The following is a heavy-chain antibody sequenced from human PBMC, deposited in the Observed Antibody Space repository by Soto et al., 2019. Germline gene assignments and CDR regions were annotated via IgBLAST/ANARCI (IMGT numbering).Heavy chain of an antibody. CDR3: ARETDGMDV. V-gene: IGHV3-30-3*01. CDR2: ISYDASEK. J-gene: IGHJ6*02. Sequence: QVQLVESGGGVVQPGRSLRLSCAASGFTFSSYAMHWVRQAPGKGLEWVAVISYDASEKYYADSVKGRFTISRDNSKNTLYVPMHRLRAEDTAVYYCARETDGMDVWGQGTTVTVSS. CDR1: GFTFSSYA.